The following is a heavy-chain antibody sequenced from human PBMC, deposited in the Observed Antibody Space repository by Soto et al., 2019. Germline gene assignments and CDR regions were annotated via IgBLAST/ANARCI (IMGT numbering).Heavy chain of an antibody. V-gene: IGHV1-3*01. D-gene: IGHD2-21*02. CDR3: ARSIVVVTAADY. Sequence: GASVKVSCKASGYSFTSYVIHWVRQAPGQRLEWMGWINAGNGNTKYSQKFQGRVTITRDTSASTAYMELSSLRSEDTAVYYCARSIVVVTAADYWGQGTLVTVSS. CDR1: GYSFTSYV. CDR2: INAGNGNT. J-gene: IGHJ4*02.